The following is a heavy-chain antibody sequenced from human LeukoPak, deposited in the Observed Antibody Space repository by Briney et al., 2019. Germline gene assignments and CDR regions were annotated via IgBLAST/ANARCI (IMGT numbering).Heavy chain of an antibody. CDR3: ATTAATAGMNWFDP. Sequence: SVTVSRKASGGSFNSYAINWVRHPPGQGLGWKGGIIPIFGTANYAQKFQGRVTITADESTSTAYRELSSLRSEDTAVYYCATTAATAGMNWFDPWGQGTLVTVSS. CDR1: GGSFNSYA. D-gene: IGHD6-13*01. CDR2: IIPIFGTA. J-gene: IGHJ5*02. V-gene: IGHV1-69*13.